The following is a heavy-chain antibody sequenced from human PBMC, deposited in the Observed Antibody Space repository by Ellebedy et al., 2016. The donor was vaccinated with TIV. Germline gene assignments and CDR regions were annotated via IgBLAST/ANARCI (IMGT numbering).Heavy chain of an antibody. V-gene: IGHV3-23*01. CDR3: VTLPGYDSSWYYFDS. J-gene: IGHJ4*02. CDR1: GLTVGTNA. CDR2: VSGRGIDT. Sequence: PGGSLRLSCAVSGLTVGTNAMGWVRQAPGKGLEWVSGVSGRGIDTDYADSVKGRFTISKDSSTNTLFLQMNSLRAEDTAVYYCVTLPGYDSSWYYFDSWGQGTLVAVSS. D-gene: IGHD3-22*01.